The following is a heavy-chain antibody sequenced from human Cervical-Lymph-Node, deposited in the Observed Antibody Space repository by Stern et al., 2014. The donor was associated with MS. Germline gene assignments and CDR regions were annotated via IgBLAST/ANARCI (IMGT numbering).Heavy chain of an antibody. CDR3: AKSFAGTNHVFDI. V-gene: IGHV3-9*01. CDR2: INWNRGII. Sequence: EVQLEESGGGLVQPGRSLRLSCAASGFTFDDYAMYWVRQAPGKGLEWVSGINWNRGIIGYADSVKGRFTISRDNAKKSVYLQMNTLRTEDTALYYCAKSFAGTNHVFDIWGQGTMVTVS. CDR1: GFTFDDYA. J-gene: IGHJ3*02. D-gene: IGHD1-1*01.